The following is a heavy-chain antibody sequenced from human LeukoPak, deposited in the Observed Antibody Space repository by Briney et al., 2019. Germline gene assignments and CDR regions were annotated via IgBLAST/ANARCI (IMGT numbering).Heavy chain of an antibody. CDR2: ISGSGGST. J-gene: IGHJ4*02. Sequence: GGSLRLSCAASGFTFSSYAMSWVRQAPGKGLEWVSAISGSGGSTYYADSVKGRFTISRDNSKNTLYLQMNSLRAEDTAVYYCAKVPLAEAGPGDYFDYWGQGTLVTVSS. V-gene: IGHV3-23*01. D-gene: IGHD6-19*01. CDR3: AKVPLAEAGPGDYFDY. CDR1: GFTFSSYA.